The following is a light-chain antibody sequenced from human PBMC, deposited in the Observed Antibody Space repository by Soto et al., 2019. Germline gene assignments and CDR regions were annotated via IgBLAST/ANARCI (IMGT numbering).Light chain of an antibody. J-gene: IGKJ1*01. CDR1: QSVSSN. V-gene: IGKV3-15*01. CDR2: GAS. CDR3: QQYGSSSWT. Sequence: EIVMTQSPATLSVSPGERATLSCRASQSVSSNLAWYQQKPGQAPRLLIYGASTRATGIPARFSGSGSGTEFTLTISRLEPEDFAVYYCQQYGSSSWTFGQVTKVEIK.